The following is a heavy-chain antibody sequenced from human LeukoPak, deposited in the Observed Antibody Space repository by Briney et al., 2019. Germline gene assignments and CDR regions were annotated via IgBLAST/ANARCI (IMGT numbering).Heavy chain of an antibody. V-gene: IGHV3-23*01. Sequence: GGSLRLSCAASGFTFSDHYMDWVRQAPGKGLDYVATITGSGSSTYYAKSVKGRFTVSRDNSKNTVYLQMNSLRGDDTAIYYCAKDGQTGEWELEHWGQGTLVTVSS. CDR1: GFTFSDHY. CDR2: ITGSGSST. CDR3: AKDGQTGEWELEH. J-gene: IGHJ1*01. D-gene: IGHD7-27*01.